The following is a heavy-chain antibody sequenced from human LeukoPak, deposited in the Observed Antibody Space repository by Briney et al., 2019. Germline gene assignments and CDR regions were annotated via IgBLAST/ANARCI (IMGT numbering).Heavy chain of an antibody. CDR1: GGSFSGYY. CDR2: INHSGST. J-gene: IGHJ4*02. D-gene: IGHD6-13*01. CDR3: ADRGEQQLVTGGY. V-gene: IGHV4-34*01. Sequence: SETLSLTCAVYGGSFSGYYWSWIRQPPGKGLEWIGEINHSGSTKYNPSLKRRVTISVDTSKNQFSLKLSLVTAGDTAVYYCADRGEQQLVTGGYWGQGTLVTVSS.